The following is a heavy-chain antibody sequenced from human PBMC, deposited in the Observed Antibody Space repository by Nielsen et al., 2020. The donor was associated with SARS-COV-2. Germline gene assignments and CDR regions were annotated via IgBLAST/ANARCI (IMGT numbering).Heavy chain of an antibody. CDR1: GYSFKIFY. Sequence: ASVKVSCKASGYSFKIFYLHWVRQAPGQGLEWMGIINPSGGGTSFAQKFQGRVTMTRDTSTNTVYMELSSLRSVDTAVYYCARESGATTEDYLFHGLGVWGQGTLVIVSS. V-gene: IGHV1-46*02. D-gene: IGHD2/OR15-2a*01. CDR2: INPSGGGT. CDR3: ARESGATTEDYLFHGLGV. J-gene: IGHJ4*02.